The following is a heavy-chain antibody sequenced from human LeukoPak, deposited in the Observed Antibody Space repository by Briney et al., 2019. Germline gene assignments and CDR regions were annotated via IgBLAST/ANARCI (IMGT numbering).Heavy chain of an antibody. CDR1: GGTFSSYA. D-gene: IGHD2-2*02. Sequence: ASVKVSCKASGGTFSSYAISWVRQAPGQGLEWMGRIIPNSGGTKYAQRFQGRVTMTRDTSISTAYMELSGLRSDDTAVYYCARGFRLSAIEDWFDPWGQGTLVTVSS. CDR3: ARGFRLSAIEDWFDP. CDR2: IIPNSGGT. J-gene: IGHJ5*02. V-gene: IGHV1-2*02.